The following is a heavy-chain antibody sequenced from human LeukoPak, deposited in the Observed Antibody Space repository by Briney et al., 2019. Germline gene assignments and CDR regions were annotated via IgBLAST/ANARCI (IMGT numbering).Heavy chain of an antibody. CDR1: GFTFSSYG. Sequence: PGRSLRLSCAASGFTFSSYGMHWVRQAPGKGLEWVAVISYDGSNKYYADSVKGRFTISRDNSKNTLYLQMNSLRAEDTAVYYCAKDQPPIEDWGQGTLVTVSS. V-gene: IGHV3-30*18. CDR3: AKDQPPIED. J-gene: IGHJ4*02. CDR2: ISYDGSNK.